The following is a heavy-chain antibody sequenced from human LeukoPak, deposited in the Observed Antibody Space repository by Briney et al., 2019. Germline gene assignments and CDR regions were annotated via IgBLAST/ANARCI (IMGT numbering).Heavy chain of an antibody. V-gene: IGHV4-31*03. CDR3: AAQDVNWFDP. J-gene: IGHJ5*02. CDR1: GGSISSGGFY. CDR2: IYYSGST. Sequence: SETLSLTCTVSGGSISSGGFYWSWIRQHPGKGLEWIGYIYYSGSTYYNPSLKSRVTISVDTSKNQFSLKLSSVTAADTAVYYCAAQDVNWFDPWGQGTLVTVSS.